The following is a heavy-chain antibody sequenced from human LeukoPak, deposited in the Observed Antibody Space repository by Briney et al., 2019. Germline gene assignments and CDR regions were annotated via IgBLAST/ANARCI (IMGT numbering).Heavy chain of an antibody. J-gene: IGHJ4*02. CDR3: ARGRFSGPDDY. CDR2: IYSGGAT. D-gene: IGHD6-19*01. CDR1: GFTVSDNY. Sequence: PGGSLRLSCAASGFTVSDNYMSWVRQAPGKGLEWVSVIYSGGATYYADSVRGRFTISRDNSKNMVSLQMTSLGAEDTAVYYCARGRFSGPDDYWGQGTLVTVSS. V-gene: IGHV3-53*01.